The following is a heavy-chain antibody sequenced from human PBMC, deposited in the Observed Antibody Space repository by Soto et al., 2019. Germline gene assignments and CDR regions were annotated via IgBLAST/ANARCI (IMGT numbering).Heavy chain of an antibody. CDR2: TYYRSKWYN. Sequence: SQTLSLTCAISGDTVSSSSAAWTWIRQSPSRGLEWLGKTYYRSKWYNDYAVSVKSRITINPDTSKNQFSLQLNSVTPEDTAVYHCARGGYSMDVWGQGTTVTVSS. CDR1: GDTVSSSSAA. CDR3: ARGGYSMDV. V-gene: IGHV6-1*01. J-gene: IGHJ6*02.